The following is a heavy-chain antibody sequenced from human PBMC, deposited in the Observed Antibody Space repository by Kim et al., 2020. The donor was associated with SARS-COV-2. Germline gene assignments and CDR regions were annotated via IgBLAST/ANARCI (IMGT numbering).Heavy chain of an antibody. J-gene: IGHJ6*02. Sequence: VKGRFTISRDDSKNTLYLQMNSLKTEDTAVYYCTTGGYFGDSYYYYGMDVWGQGTTVTVSS. CDR3: TTGGYFGDSYYYYGMDV. D-gene: IGHD3-10*01. V-gene: IGHV3-15*01.